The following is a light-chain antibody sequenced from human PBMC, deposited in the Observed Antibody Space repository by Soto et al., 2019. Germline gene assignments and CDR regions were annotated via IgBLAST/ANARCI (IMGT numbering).Light chain of an antibody. CDR2: GAS. V-gene: IGKV3-20*01. CDR1: QTVSRNF. CDR3: QHYGNSPLT. J-gene: IGKJ4*01. Sequence: EIVLTQSPGTLSLSPGESATLSCRASQTVSRNFLAWYQHKPGQAPRLLIYGASSRVTGIPDRFSGSGSGTDFTLIINRLEPEDFAVYYCQHYGNSPLTFGGGTKVDIK.